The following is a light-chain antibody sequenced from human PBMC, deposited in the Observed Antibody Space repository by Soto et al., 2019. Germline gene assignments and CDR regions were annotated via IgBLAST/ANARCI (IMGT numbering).Light chain of an antibody. V-gene: IGLV2-14*01. J-gene: IGLJ1*01. CDR1: SSDVGNYKY. CDR2: EVS. Sequence: QSALTQPASVSGSPGQSITISCTGPSSDVGNYKYVSWYQQHPGKAPKLMIYEVSNRPSGVSNRCSGSKSGNTASLTISGLQAEDETDYYCFSYTSSGTYVFGTGTKVTVL. CDR3: FSYTSSGTYV.